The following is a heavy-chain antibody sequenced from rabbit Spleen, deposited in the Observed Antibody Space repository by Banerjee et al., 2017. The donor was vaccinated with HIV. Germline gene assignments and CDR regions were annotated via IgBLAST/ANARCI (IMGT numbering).Heavy chain of an antibody. Sequence: QSLEESGGDLVKPGASLTLTCIASGVSFSGSSYMCWVRQAPGKGLEWIACIHAGSRNNIYYATWAKGRFTISKTSSTTVTLQMTSLTVADTATYFCARFYAGYGDFGYAAMWGPGTLVTVS. CDR2: IHAGSRNNI. D-gene: IGHD7-1*01. CDR3: ARFYAGYGDFGYAAM. J-gene: IGHJ4*01. CDR1: GVSFSGSSY. V-gene: IGHV1S40*01.